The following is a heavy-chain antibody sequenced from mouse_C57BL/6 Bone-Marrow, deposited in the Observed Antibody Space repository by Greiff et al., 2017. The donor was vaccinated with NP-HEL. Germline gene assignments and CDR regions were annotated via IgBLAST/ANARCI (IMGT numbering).Heavy chain of an antibody. J-gene: IGHJ1*03. CDR2: IYPGSGST. V-gene: IGHV1-55*01. CDR1: GYTFTSYW. Sequence: QVQLQQPGAELVKPGASVKMSCKASGYTFTSYWITWVKQRPGQGLEWIGDIYPGSGSTNYNEKFKSKATLTVDTSSSTAYMQLSSLTSEDSAVYDSADSSGYYWYFDVWGTGTTVTVSS. D-gene: IGHD3-2*02. CDR3: ADSSGYYWYFDV.